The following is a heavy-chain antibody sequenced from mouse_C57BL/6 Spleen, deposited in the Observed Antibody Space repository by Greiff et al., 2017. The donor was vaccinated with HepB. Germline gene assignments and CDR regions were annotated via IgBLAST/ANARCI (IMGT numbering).Heavy chain of an antibody. CDR1: GYTFTSYW. V-gene: IGHV1-52*01. CDR2: IDPSDSET. J-gene: IGHJ3*01. D-gene: IGHD2-5*01. CDR3: ASAYYSKGAWCAY. Sequence: QVQLQQPGAELVRPGSSVKLSCKASGYTFTSYWMHWVKQRPIQGLEWIGNIDPSDSETHYNQKFKDKATLTVDKSSSTAYMQLSSLTSEDSAVYYCASAYYSKGAWCAYWGQGTLVTVSA.